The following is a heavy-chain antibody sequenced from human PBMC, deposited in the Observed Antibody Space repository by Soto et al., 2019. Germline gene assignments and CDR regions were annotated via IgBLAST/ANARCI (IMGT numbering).Heavy chain of an antibody. CDR1: GGTFSSYA. D-gene: IGHD2-2*02. J-gene: IGHJ6*02. V-gene: IGHV1-69*06. Sequence: QVQLVQSGAEVKKPGSSVKVSCKASGGTFSSYAISWVRQAPGQRLEWMGGIIPIFGTANYAQKFQGRVTITADKSTSTAYMELSSLRSEDTAVYYCARDCSSTSCYNYYYYGMDVWGQGTTVTVSS. CDR3: ARDCSSTSCYNYYYYGMDV. CDR2: IIPIFGTA.